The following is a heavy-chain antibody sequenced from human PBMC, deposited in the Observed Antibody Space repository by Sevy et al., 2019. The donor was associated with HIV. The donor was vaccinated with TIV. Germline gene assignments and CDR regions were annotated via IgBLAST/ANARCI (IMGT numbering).Heavy chain of an antibody. CDR1: GFTFSAYS. J-gene: IGHJ4*02. CDR3: VRRGVDAYNVYFDL. Sequence: GGSLRLSCTASGFTFSAYSMNWVRQAPGKGLEWLSYISTGTDHIYYADSAKGRLTISRDEAKKSVYLEMKSLRDQDTALYYCVRRGVDAYNVYFDLWGQGTLVTVSS. CDR2: ISTGTDHI. D-gene: IGHD3-10*01. V-gene: IGHV3-48*02.